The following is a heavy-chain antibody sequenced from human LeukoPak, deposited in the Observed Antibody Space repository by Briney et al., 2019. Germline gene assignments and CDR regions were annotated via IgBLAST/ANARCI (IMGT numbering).Heavy chain of an antibody. CDR2: ISYDGNNK. CDR3: ARGDGGRIAVAGIDY. D-gene: IGHD6-19*01. J-gene: IGHJ4*02. Sequence: PGGSLRLSCAASGFTFSSYAMHWVRQAPGKGLEWVAVISYDGNNKDYADSVKGQFTISRDNSKNTLYLQMNSLRAEDTAVYYCARGDGGRIAVAGIDYWGQGTLVTVSS. V-gene: IGHV3-30-3*01. CDR1: GFTFSSYA.